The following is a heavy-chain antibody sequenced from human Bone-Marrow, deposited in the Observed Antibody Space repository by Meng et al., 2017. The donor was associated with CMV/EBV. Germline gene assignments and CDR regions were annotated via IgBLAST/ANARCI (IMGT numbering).Heavy chain of an antibody. CDR3: ARGYCRSISCPRYYSRMDV. J-gene: IGHJ6*02. Sequence: SVKVSCKASGGTFSSYAISWVRQAPGQGLEWMGGIIPIFGTANYAQKFQGRVTITTDDSTSTAYMELSSLRSEDTAVYYCARGYCRSISCPRYYSRMDVWGQGTTVTVSS. CDR2: IIPIFGTA. CDR1: GGTFSSYA. D-gene: IGHD2-2*01. V-gene: IGHV1-69*05.